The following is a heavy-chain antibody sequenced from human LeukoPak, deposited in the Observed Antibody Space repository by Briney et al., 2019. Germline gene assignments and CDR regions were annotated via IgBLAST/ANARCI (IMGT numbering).Heavy chain of an antibody. D-gene: IGHD5-18*01. CDR1: GGSISSGSYY. J-gene: IGHJ4*02. V-gene: IGHV4-61*02. CDR2: IYTSGST. CDR3: ASEEHGYSYGNLDY. Sequence: SQTLSLTCTVSGGSISSGSYYWSWIRQPAGKGLEWIGRIYTSGSTNYNPSLKSRVTISVDTSKNQFSLKLSSVTAADTAVYYCASEEHGYSYGNLDYWGQGTLVTVSS.